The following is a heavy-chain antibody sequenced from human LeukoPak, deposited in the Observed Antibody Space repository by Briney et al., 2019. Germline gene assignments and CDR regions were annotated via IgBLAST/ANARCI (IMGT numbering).Heavy chain of an antibody. CDR2: TYYRSKWYT. J-gene: IGHJ4*02. D-gene: IGHD3-22*01. CDR3: ARESYYDSSGYDY. V-gene: IGHV6-1*01. CDR1: GDSVSSNSAA. Sequence: SQTLSLTCAISGDSVSSNSAAWNWIRQSPSRGLEWLGRTYYRSKWYTEYAASVKSPITINADTSKNQFSLQLNSVTPEDMAVYYCARESYYDSSGYDYWGQGSLVTVSS.